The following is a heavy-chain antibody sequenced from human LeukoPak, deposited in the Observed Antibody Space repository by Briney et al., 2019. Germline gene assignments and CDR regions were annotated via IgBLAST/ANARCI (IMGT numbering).Heavy chain of an antibody. D-gene: IGHD5-24*01. CDR1: GFTFSNYW. Sequence: PGGSLRLSCAASGFTFSNYWMSWVRQAPGKGLEWVANIKEDGSDKYYVDSVKGRFTISRDNAKNSQYLQMNSLRAEDTAVYHCARDTGYNTFDYWGQGTLVTVSS. CDR3: ARDTGYNTFDY. CDR2: IKEDGSDK. V-gene: IGHV3-7*05. J-gene: IGHJ4*02.